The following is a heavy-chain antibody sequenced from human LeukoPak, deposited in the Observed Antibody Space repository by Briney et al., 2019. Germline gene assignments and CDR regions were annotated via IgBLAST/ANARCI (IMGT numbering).Heavy chain of an antibody. J-gene: IGHJ6*02. V-gene: IGHV4-61*01. CDR3: ARVPFGGGYWTWADYYYYGMDV. D-gene: IGHD3-22*01. CDR1: GGSVSSGSYY. CDR2: IYYSGST. Sequence: SETLSLTCTVSGGSVSSGSYYWSWIRQPPGKGLEWIGYIYYSGSTNYNPSLKSRVTISVDTSKNQFSLKLSSVTAADTAVYYCARVPFGGGYWTWADYYYYGMDVWGQGTTVTVSS.